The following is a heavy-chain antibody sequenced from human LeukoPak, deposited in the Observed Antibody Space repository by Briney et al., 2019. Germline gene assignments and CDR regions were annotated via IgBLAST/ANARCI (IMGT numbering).Heavy chain of an antibody. Sequence: PGGSLRLSCAASAFTFNTYWMHWVRQAPGKGLEWVSSISSSSSYIYYADSVKGRFTISRDNAKNSLYLQMNSLRAEDTAVYYCARDRRDGSGTYAFDIWGQGTMVTVSS. CDR1: AFTFNTYW. J-gene: IGHJ3*02. D-gene: IGHD3-10*01. CDR3: ARDRRDGSGTYAFDI. CDR2: ISSSSSYI. V-gene: IGHV3-21*01.